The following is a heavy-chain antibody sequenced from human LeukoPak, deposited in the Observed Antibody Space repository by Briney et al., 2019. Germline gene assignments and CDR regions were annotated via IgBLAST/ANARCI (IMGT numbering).Heavy chain of an antibody. V-gene: IGHV1-2*02. CDR2: INPNSGGT. D-gene: IGHD3-22*01. J-gene: IGHJ4*02. Sequence: ASVKVSCKASGYTFTGYYMHWVRQAPGQGLEWMGWINPNSGGTNYAQKFQGRVTMTRDTSISTAYMELGRLRSDDTAVYYCARSTYYYDSSGYYQLDYWGQGTLVTVSS. CDR1: GYTFTGYY. CDR3: ARSTYYYDSSGYYQLDY.